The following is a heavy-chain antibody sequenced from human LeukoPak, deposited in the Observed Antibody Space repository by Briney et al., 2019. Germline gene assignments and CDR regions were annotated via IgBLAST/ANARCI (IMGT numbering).Heavy chain of an antibody. Sequence: PSETLSLTCTVSGXSISSSSDYWGWIRQPPGKGPEWIGSIYYSGSTYYNPSLKSRVTISVDTSKNQFSLKLSSVIAADTAVYYCARHSVARYWYFDLWGRGTLVTVSS. CDR2: IYYSGST. CDR1: GXSISSSSDY. D-gene: IGHD6-19*01. CDR3: ARHSVARYWYFDL. V-gene: IGHV4-39*01. J-gene: IGHJ2*01.